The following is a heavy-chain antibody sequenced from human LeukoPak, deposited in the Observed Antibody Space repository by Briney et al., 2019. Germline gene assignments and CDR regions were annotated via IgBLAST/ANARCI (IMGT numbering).Heavy chain of an antibody. Sequence: PGGSLRLSCAASGSTFSSYEMNWVRQAPGKGLEWVSYISSGGSIIYYADSVKGRFTISRDNAKNSLYLQMNSLRAEDTAVYYCASGWIQLWFMGPDSFDIWGQGTMVTVSS. D-gene: IGHD5-18*01. CDR1: GSTFSSYE. V-gene: IGHV3-48*03. CDR2: ISSGGSII. J-gene: IGHJ3*02. CDR3: ASGWIQLWFMGPDSFDI.